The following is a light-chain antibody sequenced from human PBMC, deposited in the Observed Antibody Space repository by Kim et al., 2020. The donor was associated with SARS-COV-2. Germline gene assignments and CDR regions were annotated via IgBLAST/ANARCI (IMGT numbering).Light chain of an antibody. J-gene: IGLJ1*01. Sequence: ALRQTGRITCQGDSLRKSYASWYQQKPGQAPILVMSDENNRPSGIPDRFSGSSSGSTASLTITGAQAEDEADYYCCSRDSSAKDYVFGTGTKVTVL. CDR3: CSRDSSAKDYV. CDR1: SLRKSY. V-gene: IGLV3-19*01. CDR2: DEN.